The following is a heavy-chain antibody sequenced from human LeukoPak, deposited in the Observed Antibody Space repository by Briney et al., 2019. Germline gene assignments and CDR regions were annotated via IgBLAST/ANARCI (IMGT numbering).Heavy chain of an antibody. V-gene: IGHV3-30*02. CDR1: GITFSRYG. Sequence: GGSLRLSCAASGITFSRYGMHWVRQAPGKGLEWVTFIRYDGSIKYYADSVKGRFTVSRDNSKNTLYLQMNSLRAEDTAVYYCAKDWYYYDTSSYYWDAFDIWGQGTMVTVSS. CDR3: AKDWYYYDTSSYYWDAFDI. D-gene: IGHD3-22*01. J-gene: IGHJ3*02. CDR2: IRYDGSIK.